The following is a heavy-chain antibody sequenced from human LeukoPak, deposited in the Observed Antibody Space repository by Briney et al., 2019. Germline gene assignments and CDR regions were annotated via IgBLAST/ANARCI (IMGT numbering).Heavy chain of an antibody. Sequence: PGRSPRLSCVASGFTFSHYAMHWVRQAPGKGLEWVAVISFDGTNKYYANSVQGRFTISRDNSKNTLYLQMNSLRAEDTALYYCARDMDDNGWSSFDYWGQGTLVTVSS. J-gene: IGHJ4*02. CDR3: ARDMDDNGWSSFDY. D-gene: IGHD4/OR15-4a*01. CDR1: GFTFSHYA. V-gene: IGHV3-30-3*01. CDR2: ISFDGTNK.